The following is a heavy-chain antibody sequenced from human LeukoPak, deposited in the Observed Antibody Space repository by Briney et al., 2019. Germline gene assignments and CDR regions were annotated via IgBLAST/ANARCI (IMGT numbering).Heavy chain of an antibody. CDR1: GFTFSSYS. CDR2: ISSSSSYI. CDR3: ARDLVPKSRYSGSRAPFDI. V-gene: IGHV3-21*01. J-gene: IGHJ3*02. Sequence: PGGSLRLSCAASGFTFSSYSMNWVRQAPGKGLEWVSSISSSSSYIYYADSVKGRFTISRDNAKNSLYLQMNSLRAEDTAVYYCARDLVPKSRYSGSRAPFDIWGQGTMVTVSS. D-gene: IGHD1-26*01.